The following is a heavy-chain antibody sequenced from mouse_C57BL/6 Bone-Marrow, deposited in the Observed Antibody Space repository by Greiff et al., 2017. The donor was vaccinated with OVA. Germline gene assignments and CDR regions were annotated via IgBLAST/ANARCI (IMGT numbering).Heavy chain of an antibody. V-gene: IGHV5-16*01. CDR2: INYDGSIT. CDR1: GFTFSDYY. D-gene: IGHD4-1*01. Sequence: EVMLVESEGGLVQPGSSMKLSCTASGFTFSDYYMAWVRQVPEKGLEWVANINYDGSITYYLDSLKSRFIITRDNAKNIRYLQMSSLKSEDTATYYCAREGLGRSFADWGQGTLVTVSA. J-gene: IGHJ3*01. CDR3: AREGLGRSFAD.